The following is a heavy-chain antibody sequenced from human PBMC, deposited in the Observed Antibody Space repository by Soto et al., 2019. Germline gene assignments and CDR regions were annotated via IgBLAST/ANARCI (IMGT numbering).Heavy chain of an antibody. J-gene: IGHJ6*02. Sequence: PGGSLRLSCAASGFTFSNAWMNWVRQAPGKGLEWVGRIKSKTDGGTTDYAAPVKGRFTISRDDSKNTLYLQMNSLKTEDTAVYYCTTGPGYCSSTSCYANYYGMDVWGQGTTVTVSS. V-gene: IGHV3-15*07. CDR3: TTGPGYCSSTSCYANYYGMDV. D-gene: IGHD2-2*01. CDR2: IKSKTDGGTT. CDR1: GFTFSNAW.